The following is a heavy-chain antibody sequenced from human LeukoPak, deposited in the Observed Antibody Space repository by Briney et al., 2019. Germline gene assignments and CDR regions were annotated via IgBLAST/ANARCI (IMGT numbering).Heavy chain of an antibody. V-gene: IGHV3-23*01. J-gene: IGHJ4*02. Sequence: PGGPLRLSCAASGFTFSSYSMNWVRQAPGKGLEWVSAISGSGGSTYYADSVKGRFTISRDNSKNTLYLQMNSLRAEDTAVYYCAKDRDTAMASFDYWGQGTLVTVSS. CDR1: GFTFSSYS. CDR2: ISGSGGST. D-gene: IGHD5-18*01. CDR3: AKDRDTAMASFDY.